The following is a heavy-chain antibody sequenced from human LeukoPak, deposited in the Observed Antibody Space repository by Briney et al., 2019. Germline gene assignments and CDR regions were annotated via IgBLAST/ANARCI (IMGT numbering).Heavy chain of an antibody. J-gene: IGHJ4*02. D-gene: IGHD2-2*01. CDR2: IRFDGSIK. CDR3: AKEPYTSSPYFDY. CDR1: GFTFSSYG. V-gene: IGHV3-30*02. Sequence: GGSLRLSCAASGFTFSSYGMHWVREAPGKGLEWVAFIRFDGSIKYYADSVKGRFTISRDNSKNTLYLQMNSLRVEDTAMYYCAKEPYTSSPYFDYWGQGSLVTVSS.